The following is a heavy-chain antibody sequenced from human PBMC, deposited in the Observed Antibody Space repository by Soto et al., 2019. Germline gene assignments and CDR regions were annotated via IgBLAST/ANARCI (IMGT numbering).Heavy chain of an antibody. CDR1: GYTFTSYY. D-gene: IGHD3-10*01. CDR3: ARDLGDYYGSGSYYPLDYYYYYGMDV. Sequence: ASVKVSCKASGYTFTSYYMHWVRQAPGQGLEWMGIINPSGGSTSYAQKFQGRVTMTRDTSTSTVYMELSSLRSEDTAVYYCARDLGDYYGSGSYYPLDYYYYYGMDVWGQGTTVTVSS. CDR2: INPSGGST. V-gene: IGHV1-46*01. J-gene: IGHJ6*02.